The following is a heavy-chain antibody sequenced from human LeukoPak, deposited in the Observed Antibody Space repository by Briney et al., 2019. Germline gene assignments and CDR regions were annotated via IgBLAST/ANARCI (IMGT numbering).Heavy chain of an antibody. CDR1: GYTFTGYY. Sequence: ASVTVSCKASGYTFTGYYIHWVRQAPGQGLEWMGWINPKSGGTNYAQKFQGRVTMTRDTSISTAYMELSRLRSDDTAVYFCARVIGFGELSLGHWGQGTLVTVSS. CDR3: ARVIGFGELSLGH. D-gene: IGHD3-10*01. J-gene: IGHJ4*02. CDR2: INPKSGGT. V-gene: IGHV1-2*02.